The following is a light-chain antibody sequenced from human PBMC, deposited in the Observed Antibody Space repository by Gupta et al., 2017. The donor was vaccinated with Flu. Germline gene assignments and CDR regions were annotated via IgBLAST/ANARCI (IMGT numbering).Light chain of an antibody. CDR1: KLGDKY. CDR2: QDS. CDR3: QAWDSSTASYV. J-gene: IGLJ1*01. Sequence: GQTASITCSGDKLGDKYACWYQQKPGQSPVLVIYQDSKRPSGIPERFSGSNSGNTATLTISGTQAMDEADYYCQAWDSSTASYVFGTGTKVTVL. V-gene: IGLV3-1*01.